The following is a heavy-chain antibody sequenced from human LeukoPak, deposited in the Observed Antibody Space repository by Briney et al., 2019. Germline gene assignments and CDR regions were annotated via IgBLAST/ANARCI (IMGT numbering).Heavy chain of an antibody. D-gene: IGHD6-6*01. CDR2: IYTSGST. J-gene: IGHJ6*02. V-gene: IGHV4-61*02. CDR1: GCSISSGSYY. CDR3: ARDPEKYSSSYYGMDV. Sequence: SQTLSLTCTVSGCSISSGSYYWSWIRQPAGKGLEWIGRIYTSGSTNYNPSLKSRVTISVDTSKNQFSLKLSSVTAADTAVYYCARDPEKYSSSYYGMDVWGQGTTVTVSS.